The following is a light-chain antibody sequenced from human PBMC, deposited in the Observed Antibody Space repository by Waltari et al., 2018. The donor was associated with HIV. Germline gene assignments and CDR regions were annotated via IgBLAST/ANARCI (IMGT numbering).Light chain of an antibody. Sequence: QSALTQPRSVSGSPGQSVTISCTGPSSAVGGYVSVSWYLQHPGKVPKLIIYEVIKRPSGVPDRFSGSKSGNTASLTISGLQTEDEADYFCCSYAGTYTYVLFGGGTKLTVL. V-gene: IGLV2-11*02. CDR2: EVI. CDR3: CSYAGTYTYVL. CDR1: SSAVGGYVS. J-gene: IGLJ3*02.